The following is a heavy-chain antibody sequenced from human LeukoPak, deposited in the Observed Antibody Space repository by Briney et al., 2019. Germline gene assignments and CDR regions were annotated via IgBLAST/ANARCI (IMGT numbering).Heavy chain of an antibody. CDR3: AKDMGATVTTIDY. D-gene: IGHD4-17*01. CDR1: GFTFSSYA. CDR2: ISYDGSNI. Sequence: PGRSLRLSCAASGFTFSSYAMHWVRQAPGKGLEWVAIISYDGSNIYYPDSVKGRFTISRDNAKNSLYLQMNSLRAEDTALYYCAKDMGATVTTIDYWGQGTLVTVSS. J-gene: IGHJ4*02. V-gene: IGHV3-30-3*01.